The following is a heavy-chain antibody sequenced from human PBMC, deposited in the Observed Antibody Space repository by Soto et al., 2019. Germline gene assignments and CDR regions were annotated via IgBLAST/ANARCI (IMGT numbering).Heavy chain of an antibody. Sequence: QVQLVQSGAEVKKPGSSVKVSCKASGGTFSSYAISWVRQAPGQGLEWMGGIIPIFGTANYAQKFQGRVTITAEESASTAYMELSSLSSEDTAVYYCASRSGYSYGSYYYYGMDVWGQGTTVTVSS. CDR2: IIPIFGTA. V-gene: IGHV1-69*12. D-gene: IGHD5-18*01. CDR3: ASRSGYSYGSYYYYGMDV. CDR1: GGTFSSYA. J-gene: IGHJ6*02.